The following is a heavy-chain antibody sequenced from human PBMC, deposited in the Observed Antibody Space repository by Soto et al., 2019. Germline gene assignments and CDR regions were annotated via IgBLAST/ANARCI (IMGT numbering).Heavy chain of an antibody. CDR1: GLTFGSRA. Sequence: GGSLRLSCVASGLTFGSRAMSWVRQAPGEGLQWVSTITDTGGDAKYADSVRGRFVISRDNSKKTLYLQMTSLTAEDSAMYFCARGSTDSYPGSRIFDFWGRGTLVTVSS. J-gene: IGHJ4*02. D-gene: IGHD3-10*01. CDR3: ARGSTDSYPGSRIFDF. V-gene: IGHV3-23*01. CDR2: ITDTGGDA.